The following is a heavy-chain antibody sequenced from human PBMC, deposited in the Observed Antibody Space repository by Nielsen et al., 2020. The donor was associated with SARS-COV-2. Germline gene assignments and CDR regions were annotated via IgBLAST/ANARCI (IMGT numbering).Heavy chain of an antibody. J-gene: IGHJ3*02. CDR3: ARAVYYDSSGSDAFDI. V-gene: IGHV3-9*01. Sequence: GGSLRLSCAASGFTFDDYAMHWVRQAPGKGLEWVSGISWNSGSIGYADSVKGRFTISRDNSKNTLYLQMNSLRAEDTAVYYCARAVYYDSSGSDAFDIWGQGTMVTVSS. D-gene: IGHD3-22*01. CDR1: GFTFDDYA. CDR2: ISWNSGSI.